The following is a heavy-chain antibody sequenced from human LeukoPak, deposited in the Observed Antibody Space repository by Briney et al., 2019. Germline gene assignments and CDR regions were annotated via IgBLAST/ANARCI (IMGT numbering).Heavy chain of an antibody. D-gene: IGHD3-3*01. CDR3: ARDRASYDFWSGYYSPPPGYMDV. J-gene: IGHJ6*03. V-gene: IGHV3-48*01. CDR1: GFTFSSYE. CDR2: ISSSSSTI. Sequence: GGSLRLSCAASGFTFSSYEMNWVRQAPGKGLEWVSYISSSSSTIYYADSVKGRFTISRDNAKNSLYLQMNSLRAEDTAVYYCARDRASYDFWSGYYSPPPGYMDVWGKGTTVTVSS.